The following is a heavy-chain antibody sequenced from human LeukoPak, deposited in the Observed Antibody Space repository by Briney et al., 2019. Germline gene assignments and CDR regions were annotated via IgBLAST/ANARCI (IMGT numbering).Heavy chain of an antibody. D-gene: IGHD4-11*01. Sequence: ASVKVSCKASGYTFTAYYIHWVRQAPGQGLEWMGIINPSGGSTTYAQNFQGRVTMTRDTSTSAVYMELSSLRSEDTAVYYCARDLAPTVTNGVGYYYYGMDVWGQGTTVTVSS. CDR1: GYTFTAYY. V-gene: IGHV1-46*01. CDR2: INPSGGST. J-gene: IGHJ6*02. CDR3: ARDLAPTVTNGVGYYYYGMDV.